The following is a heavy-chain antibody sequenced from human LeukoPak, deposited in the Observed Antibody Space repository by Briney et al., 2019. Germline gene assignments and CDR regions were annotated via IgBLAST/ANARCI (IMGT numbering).Heavy chain of an antibody. Sequence: SVKVSCKASGGTFTSYAISWVRQAPGQGLEWMGGIIPIFGTANYAQKFQGRVTITADESTSTAYMELSSLRSEDTAVYYCARPQLPYYYYYGMDVWGQGTTVTVSS. CDR1: GGTFTSYA. CDR2: IIPIFGTA. J-gene: IGHJ6*02. D-gene: IGHD2-2*01. V-gene: IGHV1-69*13. CDR3: ARPQLPYYYYYGMDV.